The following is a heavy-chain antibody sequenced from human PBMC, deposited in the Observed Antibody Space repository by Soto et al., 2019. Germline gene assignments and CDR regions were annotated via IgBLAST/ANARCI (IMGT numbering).Heavy chain of an antibody. Sequence: QVQLVQSGAAVKRPGSSVKASCKASADTFNFYSINWARQAPGVGLEWMGRVNPIVSMSNYAQKFQGRVTMTADKATITAYMELSSLRSEDTAIYYCASSYGSGYRAFDYWCQGALVTVSS. V-gene: IGHV1-69*02. J-gene: IGHJ4*02. CDR3: ASSYGSGYRAFDY. D-gene: IGHD3-10*01. CDR2: VNPIVSMS. CDR1: ADTFNFYS.